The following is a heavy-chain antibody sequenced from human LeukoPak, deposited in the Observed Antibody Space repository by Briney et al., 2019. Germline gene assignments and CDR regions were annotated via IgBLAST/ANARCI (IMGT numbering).Heavy chain of an antibody. J-gene: IGHJ4*02. Sequence: GGSLRLACAASGFTFNNYAMAWVRQAPGKGLEWVPGISGSGCSTFYYVKARFTISSDNSKNTIFLKMTRLRAADTAIYYCAKAGEYCPDGSCYSENYYFDYWGQGTLVTVSS. CDR1: GFTFNNYA. D-gene: IGHD2-15*01. CDR3: AKAGEYCPDGSCYSENYYFDY. CDR2: ISGSGCST. V-gene: IGHV3-23*01.